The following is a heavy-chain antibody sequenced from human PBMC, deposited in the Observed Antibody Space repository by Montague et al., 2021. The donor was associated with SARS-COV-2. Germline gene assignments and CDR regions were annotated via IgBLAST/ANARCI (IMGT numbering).Heavy chain of an antibody. Sequence: PALVKPTQTLTLTCTFSGFSLSTSGMCVSWIRQPPGKALEWLALIDWDDDKYYSTSLKTRLTISKDTSKNQVVLTMTNMDSVDTATYYCARMTTVVTLGYYYYYGMDVWGQGTTVTVSS. CDR3: ARMTTVVTLGYYYYYGMDV. J-gene: IGHJ6*02. CDR1: GFSLSTSGMC. CDR2: IDWDDDK. V-gene: IGHV2-70*01. D-gene: IGHD4-23*01.